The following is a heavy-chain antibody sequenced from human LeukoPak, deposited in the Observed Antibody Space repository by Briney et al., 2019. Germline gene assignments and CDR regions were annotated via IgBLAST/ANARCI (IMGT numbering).Heavy chain of an antibody. Sequence: GGSLRLYCAASGFTFTSYSMNWVRQAPGKGLEWVSTISGGGGSTYYADSVKGRFTISRDNSKNTLYLQVNSLRAEDTAVYYCAKGGKWDVTPFDYWGQGTLVTVSS. D-gene: IGHD1-26*01. J-gene: IGHJ4*02. CDR1: GFTFTSYS. CDR2: ISGGGGST. V-gene: IGHV3-23*01. CDR3: AKGGKWDVTPFDY.